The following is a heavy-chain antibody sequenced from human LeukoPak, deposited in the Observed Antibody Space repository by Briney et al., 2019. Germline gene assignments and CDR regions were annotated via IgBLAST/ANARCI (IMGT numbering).Heavy chain of an antibody. V-gene: IGHV4-39*01. Sequence: SETLSLTCTVSGGSISSSSYYWGWIRQPPGKGLEWIGNVYYSGSTYYSPSLKSRFTISVDTSKNQFSLKLSSVTAADTAVYYCARVHYSSSSSWFDPWGQGTLVTVSS. CDR1: GGSISSSSYY. D-gene: IGHD6-13*01. CDR3: ARVHYSSSSSWFDP. CDR2: VYYSGST. J-gene: IGHJ5*02.